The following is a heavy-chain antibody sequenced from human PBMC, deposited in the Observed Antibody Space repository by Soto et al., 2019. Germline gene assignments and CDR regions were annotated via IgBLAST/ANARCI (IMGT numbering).Heavy chain of an antibody. J-gene: IGHJ6*02. D-gene: IGHD6-6*01. CDR1: GYTFTSYY. Sequence: ASVKVSCKASGYTFTSYYMHWVRQAPGQGLEWMGIINPSGGSTSYAQKLQGRVTMTTDTSTSTAYMELRGLRSDDTAVYYCAREMAGGIAARKPYYYYGMDVWGQGTTVTVSS. CDR3: AREMAGGIAARKPYYYYGMDV. CDR2: INPSGGST. V-gene: IGHV1-46*01.